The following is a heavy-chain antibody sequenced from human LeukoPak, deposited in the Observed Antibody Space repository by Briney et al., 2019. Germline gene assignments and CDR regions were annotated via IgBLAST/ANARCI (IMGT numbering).Heavy chain of an antibody. CDR1: GGSISTYC. D-gene: IGHD4-17*01. J-gene: IGHJ3*02. CDR3: ASSRLRSALDI. Sequence: SSETLSLTCTVSGGSISTYCWSWVRQPPGKGLEWIGYSCYSGTSNYNASLKSRVTISVDTSKNQFSLKLNSVTAADTAVYYCASSRLRSALDIWGQGTMVTVSS. CDR2: SCYSGTS. V-gene: IGHV4-59*08.